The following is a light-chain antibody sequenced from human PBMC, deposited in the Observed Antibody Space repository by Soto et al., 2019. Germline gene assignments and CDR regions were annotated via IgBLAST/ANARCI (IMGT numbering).Light chain of an antibody. CDR2: DAS. CDR3: QQYNSYWT. V-gene: IGKV1-5*01. CDR1: QSISSW. Sequence: DILMTQSPSTLSASVGDRVTITCRASQSISSWLAWYQQKPGKAPKLLSYDASSLESGVPSRFSGSGSGTEFTLTISSLQPDDFATYYCQQYNSYWTFGQGTKVEIK. J-gene: IGKJ1*01.